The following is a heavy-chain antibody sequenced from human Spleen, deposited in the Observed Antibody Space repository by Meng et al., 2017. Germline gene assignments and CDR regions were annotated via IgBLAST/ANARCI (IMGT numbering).Heavy chain of an antibody. CDR2: IYHTGST. CDR3: ARGYCSTTNCNWFDP. J-gene: IGHJ5*02. Sequence: QLQLQESGPGMVKPSGTLSLTCTGSGGSISGSSWWTWVRQPPGKGLEWIGEIYHTGSTNYNPSLKSRVTISVDKSKNQFSLKLSSVTAADTAVYYCARGYCSTTNCNWFDPWGQGTLVTVSS. CDR1: GGSISGSSW. V-gene: IGHV4-4*02. D-gene: IGHD2-2*01.